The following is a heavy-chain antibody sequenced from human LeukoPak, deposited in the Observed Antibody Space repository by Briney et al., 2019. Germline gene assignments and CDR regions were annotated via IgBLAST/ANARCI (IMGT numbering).Heavy chain of an antibody. J-gene: IGHJ5*02. V-gene: IGHV1-69*01. Sequence: SVKVSCKASGGTFNTYAVSWVRQAPGQGLEWMGGIIPIFGTANYAQKFQGRVTITADESTNTAYMTLSSLTSEDTAEYYCTRLRDEWFDPWGQGTLVTVSS. CDR2: IIPIFGTA. D-gene: IGHD4-17*01. CDR3: TRLRDEWFDP. CDR1: GGTFNTYA.